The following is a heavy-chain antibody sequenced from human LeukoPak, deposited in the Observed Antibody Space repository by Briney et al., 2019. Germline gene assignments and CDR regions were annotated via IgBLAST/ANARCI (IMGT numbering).Heavy chain of an antibody. V-gene: IGHV1-2*02. CDR1: GYTFTGYY. Sequence: ASVTVSCKASGYTFTGYYMHWVRPAPGQGLEWMGWINPNSGGTNYAQKLQGRVTMTRDTSISTAYMELSRLRSDDTAVYYCASVTFGGVVFPYWGQGTLVTVSS. CDR2: INPNSGGT. J-gene: IGHJ4*02. CDR3: ASVTFGGVVFPY. D-gene: IGHD3-16*01.